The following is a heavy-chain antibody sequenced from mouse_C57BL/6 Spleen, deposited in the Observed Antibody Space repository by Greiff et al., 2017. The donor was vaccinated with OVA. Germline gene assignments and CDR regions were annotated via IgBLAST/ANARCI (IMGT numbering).Heavy chain of an antibody. Sequence: EVMLVESGGGLVKPGGSLKLSCAASGFTFSDYGMHWVRQAPEKGLEWVAYISSGSSTIYYADTVKGRFTISRDNAKNTLFRQLTSLRSEDTAMYYCARGALDYGGQGTTLTVSS. CDR1: GFTFSDYG. J-gene: IGHJ2*01. CDR3: ARGALDY. D-gene: IGHD3-1*01. V-gene: IGHV5-17*01. CDR2: ISSGSSTI.